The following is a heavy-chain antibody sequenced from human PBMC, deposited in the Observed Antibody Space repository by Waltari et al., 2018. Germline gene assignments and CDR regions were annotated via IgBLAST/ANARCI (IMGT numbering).Heavy chain of an antibody. CDR1: GYTFTSYG. D-gene: IGHD3-10*01. Sequence: QVQLVQSGAEVKKPGASVKVSCKASGYTFTSYGISWVRQAPGQGLEWMGWISAYNGNKNNAQKLQGRFTMTTDTSTSTAYIELRSLRSDDTAVYYCARDSRFLFLPSERFGQENAFDIWGQGTLVTVSS. J-gene: IGHJ4*02. V-gene: IGHV1-18*01. CDR2: ISAYNGNK. CDR3: ARDSRFLFLPSERFGQENAFDI.